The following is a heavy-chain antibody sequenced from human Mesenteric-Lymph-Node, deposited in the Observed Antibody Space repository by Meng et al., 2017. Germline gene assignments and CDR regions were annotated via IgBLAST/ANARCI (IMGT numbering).Heavy chain of an antibody. D-gene: IGHD4-17*01. CDR1: GGSISSGDYY. CDR2: IYYSGST. Sequence: GQPQESGPGLVQPSQTLSLTCTVSGGSISSGDYYWSWIRQPPGKGLEWIGYIYYSGSTYSNASLKSRVTISIDRSKNQFSLKLSSVTAADTAVYYCARDRKHYGERGWFDPWGQGTLVTVSS. J-gene: IGHJ5*02. V-gene: IGHV4-30-4*01. CDR3: ARDRKHYGERGWFDP.